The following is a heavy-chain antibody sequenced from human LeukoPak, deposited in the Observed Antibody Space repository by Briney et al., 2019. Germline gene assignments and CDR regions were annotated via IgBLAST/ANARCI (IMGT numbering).Heavy chain of an antibody. V-gene: IGHV5-51*01. J-gene: IGHJ3*02. D-gene: IGHD3-22*01. CDR2: IYPGDSDT. Sequence: GESLKISCKGSGYSFTSYWIGWVRQMPGKGLEWMGIIYPGDSDTRYSPSSQGQVTISADKSISTAYLQWSSLKASDTAMYYCARVNYDSSGYYYDARAFDIWGQGTMVTVSS. CDR1: GYSFTSYW. CDR3: ARVNYDSSGYYYDARAFDI.